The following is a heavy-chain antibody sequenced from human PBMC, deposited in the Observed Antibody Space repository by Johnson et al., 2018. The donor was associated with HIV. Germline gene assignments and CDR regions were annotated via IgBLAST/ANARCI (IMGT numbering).Heavy chain of an antibody. CDR3: AKDRSTGWYPAFDI. CDR2: ISGRGGST. V-gene: IGHV3-23*01. Sequence: EVQLMESGGGVVQPGRSLRLSCAASGFTFSSYDMHWVRQATGKGLEWVSAISGRGGSTYYADSVKGRFTISRDNSKNTLYLQMNSLRAEDTALYYCAKDRSTGWYPAFDIWGQGTMVTVSS. CDR1: GFTFSSYD. J-gene: IGHJ3*02. D-gene: IGHD6-19*01.